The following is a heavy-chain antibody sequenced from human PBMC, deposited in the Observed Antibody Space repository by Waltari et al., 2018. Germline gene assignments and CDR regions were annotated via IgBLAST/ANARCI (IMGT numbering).Heavy chain of an antibody. D-gene: IGHD6-6*01. J-gene: IGHJ4*02. CDR1: GGTFSSYA. V-gene: IGHV1-69*12. Sequence: QVQLVQSGAEVKKPGSSVKVSCKASGGTFSSYAISWVRQAPGQGLEWMGGIIPIFGTANYAQKFQGRVTITADESTSTAYMELSSLRSEDTAVYYCASYWTTKVSSSLGGLYYFDYWGQGTLVTVSS. CDR2: IIPIFGTA. CDR3: ASYWTTKVSSSLGGLYYFDY.